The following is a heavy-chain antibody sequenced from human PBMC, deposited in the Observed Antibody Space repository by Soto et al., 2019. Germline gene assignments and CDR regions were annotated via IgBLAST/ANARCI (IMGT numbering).Heavy chain of an antibody. CDR2: IYYSGST. J-gene: IGHJ3*02. CDR3: ASQGGYSYGSSFGI. D-gene: IGHD5-18*01. Sequence: SETLSLTCTVSGGSISSYYWSWIRQPPGKGLEWIGYIYYSGSTNYNPSLKSRVTISVDTSKNQFSLKLSSVTAADTAVYYCASQGGYSYGSSFGIWGQGTMVTVSS. CDR1: GGSISSYY. V-gene: IGHV4-59*01.